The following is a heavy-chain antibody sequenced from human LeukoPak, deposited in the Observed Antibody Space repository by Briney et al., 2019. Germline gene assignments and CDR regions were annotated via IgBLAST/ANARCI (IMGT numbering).Heavy chain of an antibody. CDR3: ARFLDWGAHCSSTSCYGTETYNWFDP. V-gene: IGHV4-59*11. Sequence: PSETLSLTCAVSDDSFSSHYWTWIRQPPGKGLEWIGYISYIGSTNYNPSLKSRVTISIDTSRNQFSLKLSSVTAADTAVYYCARFLDWGAHCSSTSCYGTETYNWFDPWGQGTLVTVSS. CDR1: DDSFSSHY. D-gene: IGHD2-2*01. CDR2: ISYIGST. J-gene: IGHJ5*02.